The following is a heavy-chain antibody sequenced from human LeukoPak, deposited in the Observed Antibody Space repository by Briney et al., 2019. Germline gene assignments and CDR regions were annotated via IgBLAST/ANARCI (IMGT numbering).Heavy chain of an antibody. J-gene: IGHJ6*03. V-gene: IGHV1-8*01. CDR2: MNPNSGNT. D-gene: IGHD6-13*01. CDR3: ARRIAAAGRWFYYYYYMDV. CDR1: GYTFTSYD. Sequence: ASVKVSCKASGYTFTSYDINWVRQATGQGLEWMGWMNPNSGNTGYAQKFQSRVTMTRNTSISTAYMELSSLRSEDTAVYYCARRIAAAGRWFYYYYYMDVWGKGTTVTVSS.